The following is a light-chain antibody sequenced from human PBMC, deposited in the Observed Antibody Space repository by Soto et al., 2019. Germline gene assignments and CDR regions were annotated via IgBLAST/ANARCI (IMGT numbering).Light chain of an antibody. Sequence: QSALTQPPSASGSPGQSVTISCTGTSSDVGGYNYVSWYQQHPGKAPKLMIYEVNKRPSGVPDRFSGSKSGNTASLTVSGLLAEDEADYYCSSYAGSDRMVFGGGTQLTVL. CDR3: SSYAGSDRMV. CDR2: EVN. CDR1: SSDVGGYNY. J-gene: IGLJ2*01. V-gene: IGLV2-8*01.